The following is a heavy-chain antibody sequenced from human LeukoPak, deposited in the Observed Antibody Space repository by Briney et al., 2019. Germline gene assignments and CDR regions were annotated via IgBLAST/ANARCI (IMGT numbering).Heavy chain of an antibody. CDR2: IIPIFGTA. J-gene: IGHJ2*01. Sequence: SVKVSCKASGGTFSSYAISWVRQAPGQGLEWMGGIIPIFGTANYAQKFQGRVTITADESTSTAYMELSSLRSEDTAAYYCARVVDYYDSSGYYYTSWYFDLWGRGTLVTVSS. CDR1: GGTFSSYA. CDR3: ARVVDYYDSSGYYYTSWYFDL. D-gene: IGHD3-22*01. V-gene: IGHV1-69*13.